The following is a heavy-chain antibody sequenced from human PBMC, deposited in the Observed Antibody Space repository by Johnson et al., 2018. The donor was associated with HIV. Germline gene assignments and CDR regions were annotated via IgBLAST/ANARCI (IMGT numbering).Heavy chain of an antibody. CDR2: MSYDGSNK. CDR3: AKTRMGGILDAFDL. J-gene: IGHJ3*01. V-gene: IGHV3-30*04. Sequence: VQLVESGGGVVQPGRSLRLSCAASGFTFSSNPMHWVRQAPGKGLEWVAVMSYDGSNKYYADSVKGRFTISRDNSKNTLDLLMNSLTIEDTAVFYCAKTRMGGILDAFDLWGQGTMVIVS. D-gene: IGHD1-26*01. CDR1: GFTFSSNP.